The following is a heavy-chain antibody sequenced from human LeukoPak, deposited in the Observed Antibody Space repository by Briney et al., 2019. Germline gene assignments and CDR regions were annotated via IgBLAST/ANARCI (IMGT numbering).Heavy chain of an antibody. J-gene: IGHJ4*02. D-gene: IGHD6-19*01. Sequence: GGSLGLSCAASGFTFSNYWMSWVRQAPGKGLEWVANINQDSSEEYYVDSVKGRFTISRDNSKNTLYLQMNSLRAEDTAVYYCARGENGIAVAGPFDYWGQGTLVTVSS. CDR1: GFTFSNYW. V-gene: IGHV3-7*01. CDR3: ARGENGIAVAGPFDY. CDR2: INQDSSEE.